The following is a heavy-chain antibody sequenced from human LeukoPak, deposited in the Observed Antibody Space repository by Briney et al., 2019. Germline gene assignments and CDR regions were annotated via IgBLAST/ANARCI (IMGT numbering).Heavy chain of an antibody. D-gene: IGHD2-15*01. CDR3: ARDPSALLTPYFDY. Sequence: GGSLRLSCAASGFTFSSYAMHWVRQAPGKGLEHVSAISSNGGSTYYANSVKGRFTISRDNSKNTLYLQMGSLRAEDMAVYYCARDPSALLTPYFDYWGQGTLVTVSS. CDR2: ISSNGGST. CDR1: GFTFSSYA. J-gene: IGHJ4*02. V-gene: IGHV3-64*01.